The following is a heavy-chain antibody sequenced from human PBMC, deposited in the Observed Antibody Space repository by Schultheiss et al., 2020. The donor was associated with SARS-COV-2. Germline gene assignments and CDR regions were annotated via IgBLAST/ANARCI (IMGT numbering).Heavy chain of an antibody. CDR1: GFTFGDYA. CDR2: ISYDGSNK. V-gene: IGHV3-7*03. J-gene: IGHJ6*02. D-gene: IGHD2-2*01. CDR3: ARVLGVTSIVVVPAAPGGMDV. Sequence: GGSLRLSCTASGFTFGDYAMSWFRQAPGKGLEWVAVISYDGSNKYYVDSVKGRFTISRDNAKNSLYLQMNSLRAEDTAVYYCARVLGVTSIVVVPAAPGGMDVWGQGTTVTVSS.